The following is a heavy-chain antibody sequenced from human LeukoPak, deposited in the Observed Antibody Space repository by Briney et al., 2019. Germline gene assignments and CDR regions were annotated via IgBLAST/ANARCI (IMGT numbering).Heavy chain of an antibody. Sequence: GGALIPSCAASGFTFSSYAMSWGRQARGKGLEWVSTINDNGADTYYADSVKGRLTISRDNSDNTVSLQMNSLRDEDTGVYYCAKGLRTGVGPYMGYHYYMDVWGKGATVTVSS. CDR1: GFTFSSYA. CDR3: AKGLRTGVGPYMGYHYYMDV. J-gene: IGHJ6*03. V-gene: IGHV3-23*01. CDR2: INDNGADT. D-gene: IGHD3-16*01.